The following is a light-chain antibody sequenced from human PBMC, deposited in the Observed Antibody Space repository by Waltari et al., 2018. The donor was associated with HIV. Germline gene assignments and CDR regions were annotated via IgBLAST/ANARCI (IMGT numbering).Light chain of an antibody. CDR1: SSDVGGYNNF. Sequence: QSALTQPASVSGSPGQSITISCTGTSSDVGGYNNFVSWYQQHPGKAPKLMIYEVTNRPSGVSNRFSGSKSGNTASLTISGLQAEDEADYFCSSYTSSSTVIFGGGTKLTVL. CDR2: EVT. J-gene: IGLJ2*01. CDR3: SSYTSSSTVI. V-gene: IGLV2-14*01.